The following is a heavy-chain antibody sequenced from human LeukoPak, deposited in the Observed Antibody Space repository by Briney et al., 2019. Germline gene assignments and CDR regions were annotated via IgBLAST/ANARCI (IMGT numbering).Heavy chain of an antibody. CDR1: GFTFSSYE. D-gene: IGHD3-22*01. J-gene: IGHJ4*02. Sequence: GSLKTSCAASGFTFSSYENNWVRQAPGKGLGGVSYINSRGSTIYYADSVKGRFTISRDTAKNSLYLQMNSLRAEDTAVYYCARESQYYYDSSGYKTLDYWGQGTLVTVSS. CDR3: ARESQYYYDSSGYKTLDY. V-gene: IGHV3-48*03. CDR2: INSRGSTI.